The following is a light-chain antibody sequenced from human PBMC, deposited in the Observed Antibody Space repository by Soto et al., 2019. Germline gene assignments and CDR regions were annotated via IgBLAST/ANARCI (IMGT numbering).Light chain of an antibody. CDR3: ISYTSSSRRV. CDR2: DVS. Sequence: QSALTQPASVSGSPGQSITISCTGTSSDVGGYNSVSWYQQHPGKAPKLMIYDVSNRPSGVSNRFSGSKSGNTASLTISGSQAEDEADYYCISYTSSSRRVFGGGTTLTVL. CDR1: SSDVGGYNS. V-gene: IGLV2-14*01. J-gene: IGLJ2*01.